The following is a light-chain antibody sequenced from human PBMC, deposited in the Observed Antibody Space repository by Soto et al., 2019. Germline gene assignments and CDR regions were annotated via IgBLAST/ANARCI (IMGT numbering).Light chain of an antibody. CDR2: GAS. CDR1: QSVSDN. J-gene: IGKJ5*01. Sequence: IVMTQSPATLSVSPGERATLSLRASQSVSDNLAWYQQKPGQAPRLFIYGASARATGIPARFSGSGSGTEFTLTISSLQSEDFAVYYCQQYNNWPITFGQGTRLEIK. V-gene: IGKV3-15*01. CDR3: QQYNNWPIT.